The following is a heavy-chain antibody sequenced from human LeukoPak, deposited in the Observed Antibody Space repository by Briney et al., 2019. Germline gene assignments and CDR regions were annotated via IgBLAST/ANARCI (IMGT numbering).Heavy chain of an antibody. CDR2: IYRDGST. CDR3: ARDSGDGDYTPDMDV. J-gene: IGHJ6*03. CDR1: GFSVSSNY. V-gene: IGHV3-53*01. D-gene: IGHD2-21*02. Sequence: GGSLRLSRAASGFSVSSNYMNWVRQGPGKGLEWVSVIYRDGSTYYAGSVKGRFTISRDNSKNTLYLQMNSLRAEDTAVYYCARDSGDGDYTPDMDVWGRGTTVIVSS.